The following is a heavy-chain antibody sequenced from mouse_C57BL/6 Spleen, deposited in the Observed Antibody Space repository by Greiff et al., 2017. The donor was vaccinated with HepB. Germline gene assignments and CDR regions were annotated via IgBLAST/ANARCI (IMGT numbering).Heavy chain of an antibody. Sequence: VQLQQSGAELVKPVASVKISCKASGYAFSSYWMNWVKQRPGKGLEWIGQIYPGDGDTNYNGKFKGKATLTADKSSSTAYMQLSSLTSEDSAVYFCARGEDYYGAWFAYWGQGTLVTVSA. CDR2: IYPGDGDT. J-gene: IGHJ3*01. CDR3: ARGEDYYGAWFAY. CDR1: GYAFSSYW. V-gene: IGHV1-80*01. D-gene: IGHD1-1*01.